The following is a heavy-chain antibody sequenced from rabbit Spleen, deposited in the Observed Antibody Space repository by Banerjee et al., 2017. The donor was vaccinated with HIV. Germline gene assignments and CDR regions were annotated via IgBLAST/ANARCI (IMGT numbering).Heavy chain of an antibody. Sequence: QEQLEESGGDLVQPEGSLTLTCTASGIDFSSYYMNWVRQAPGKGLEWIGYIDPIFGSTVYASWVNGRFSISRENTQNTVFLQMTSLTVADTATYFCVREAAYYFVLWGPGTLVTVS. CDR1: GIDFSSYY. CDR2: IDPIFGST. V-gene: IGHV1S43*01. D-gene: IGHD1-1*01. CDR3: VREAAYYFVL. J-gene: IGHJ4*01.